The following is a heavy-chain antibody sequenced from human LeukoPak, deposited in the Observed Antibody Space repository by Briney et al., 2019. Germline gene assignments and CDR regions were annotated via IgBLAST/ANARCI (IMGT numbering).Heavy chain of an antibody. V-gene: IGHV4-39*01. CDR3: ASGGYTSSWYVVDY. CDR2: IYYSGST. CDR1: GGSISSSSYY. Sequence: PSETLSLTCTVSGGSISSSSYYWGWIRQPPGKGLEWIGNIYYSGSTYYNPSLKSRVTISVDTSKNQFSLKLSSVTAADTAVYYCASGGYTSSWYVVDYWGQGTLVTVSS. J-gene: IGHJ4*02. D-gene: IGHD6-13*01.